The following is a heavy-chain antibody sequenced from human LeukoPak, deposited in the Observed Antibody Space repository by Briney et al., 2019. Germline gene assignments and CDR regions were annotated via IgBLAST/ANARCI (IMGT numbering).Heavy chain of an antibody. Sequence: PGGSLRLSCAGSGFTFSSYAMSWVRPAPGKALEWVSAITSSGGSTYYADSVKGRFTISRGNSKNTLYLQMNSLRAEDTAVYYCAKFSARYYYDSSGYYYYWGQGTLVTVSS. J-gene: IGHJ4*02. CDR2: ITSSGGST. CDR3: AKFSARYYYDSSGYYYY. D-gene: IGHD3-22*01. CDR1: GFTFSSYA. V-gene: IGHV3-23*01.